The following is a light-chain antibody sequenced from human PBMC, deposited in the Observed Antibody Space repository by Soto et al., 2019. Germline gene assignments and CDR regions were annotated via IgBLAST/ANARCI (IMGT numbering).Light chain of an antibody. J-gene: IGKJ1*01. CDR3: QQYNNWPDK. CDR2: DAS. V-gene: IGKV3-11*01. Sequence: IMLTQSPSTLSLSPGERATLSCRASQTVTTYLAWYQRKPGQAPRLLIYDASNRATGIPARFSGSGSGTDFSLTISSLQSEDFAVYYCQQYNNWPDKFGQGTKVDIK. CDR1: QTVTTY.